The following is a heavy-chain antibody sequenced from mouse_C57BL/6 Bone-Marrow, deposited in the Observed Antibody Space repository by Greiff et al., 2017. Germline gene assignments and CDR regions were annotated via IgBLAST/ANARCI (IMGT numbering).Heavy chain of an antibody. V-gene: IGHV5-15*01. J-gene: IGHJ1*03. CDR2: ISNLAYSI. D-gene: IGHD1-1*01. Sequence: EVKVVESGGGLVQPGGSLKLSCAASGFTFSDYGMAWVRQAPRKGPEWVAFISNLAYSIYYADTVTGRFTISRENAKNTLYLEMSSLRSEDTAMYYCARGIYYYGPWYFDVWGTGTTVTVSS. CDR1: GFTFSDYG. CDR3: ARGIYYYGPWYFDV.